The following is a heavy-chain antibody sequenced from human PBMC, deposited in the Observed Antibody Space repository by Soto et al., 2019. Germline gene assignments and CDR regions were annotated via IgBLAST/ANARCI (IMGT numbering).Heavy chain of an antibody. CDR1: GYTFSSDA. Sequence: QVQLVQSGAEEKKPGASVKVSCKASGYTFSSDAMHRVRQAPGQRLEWMGWINAGNGNTKYSQKFQGRVTITRDTSASTAYMELSSLRSEDTAVHYCASESYGGEFDYWGQGTLVIVSS. CDR2: INAGNGNT. V-gene: IGHV1-3*05. D-gene: IGHD4-17*01. J-gene: IGHJ4*02. CDR3: ASESYGGEFDY.